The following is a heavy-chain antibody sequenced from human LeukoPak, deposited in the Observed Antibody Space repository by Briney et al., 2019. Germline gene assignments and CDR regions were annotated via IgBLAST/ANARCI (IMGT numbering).Heavy chain of an antibody. D-gene: IGHD6-13*01. CDR2: IYYSGST. CDR3: ARAYRSSWYANWFDP. J-gene: IGHJ5*02. Sequence: SETLSLTCTVSGGSISSYYWSWIRQPPGKGLEWIGYIYYSGSTNYNPSLKSRVTISVDTSKNQFSLKLSSVTAADTAVYYCARAYRSSWYANWFDPWGQGTLVTVSS. CDR1: GGSISSYY. V-gene: IGHV4-59*01.